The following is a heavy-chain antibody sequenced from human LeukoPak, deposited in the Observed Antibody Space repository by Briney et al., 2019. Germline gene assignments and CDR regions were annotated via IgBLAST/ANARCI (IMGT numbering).Heavy chain of an antibody. V-gene: IGHV4-34*01. Sequence: AETLSLTCAVYGWSFSGYYWSWVRQPPGKGLEWIGEINHSGSTNYNPALKRRVTISVDTPKTQFSLKLSSVTAADTAVYYCAREATVPTGCAFDIWGQGTMVTVSS. CDR3: AREATVPTGCAFDI. J-gene: IGHJ3*02. D-gene: IGHD4-17*01. CDR1: GWSFSGYY. CDR2: INHSGST.